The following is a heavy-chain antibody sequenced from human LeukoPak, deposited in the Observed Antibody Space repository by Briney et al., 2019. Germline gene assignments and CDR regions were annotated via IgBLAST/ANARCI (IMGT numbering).Heavy chain of an antibody. Sequence: GGSLRLSCAASGFTFSNYGMIWVRQAPGKGLEWVSAISGSGGSTYYADSVKGRFTISRDNSKNTLYLQMNSLRAEDTAVYYCAKREGANWNDVEDWGQGTLVTVSS. CDR3: AKREGANWNDVED. CDR2: ISGSGGST. J-gene: IGHJ4*02. CDR1: GFTFSNYG. D-gene: IGHD1-1*01. V-gene: IGHV3-23*01.